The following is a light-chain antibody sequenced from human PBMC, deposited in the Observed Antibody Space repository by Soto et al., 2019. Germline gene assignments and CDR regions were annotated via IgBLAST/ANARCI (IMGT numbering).Light chain of an antibody. CDR1: QTISDN. V-gene: IGKV3-15*01. CDR2: GAF. Sequence: EIVMTQSPATLSVSPGERVTLSCRASQTISDNLAWFQQKSGQAPRLLIHGAFKRATGVPDRFSGSGSGTECLLTISSLQSEDSAVFYCQQYHNWPPQYTFGQGTKLQIK. J-gene: IGKJ2*01. CDR3: QQYHNWPPQYT.